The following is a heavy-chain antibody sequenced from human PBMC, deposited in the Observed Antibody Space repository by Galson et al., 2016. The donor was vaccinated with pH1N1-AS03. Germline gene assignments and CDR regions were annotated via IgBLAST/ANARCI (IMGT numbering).Heavy chain of an antibody. J-gene: IGHJ4*02. CDR3: ARHRIESVLSNPVDY. CDR2: IYPGDSDT. CDR1: GYSFTTYW. V-gene: IGHV5-51*01. D-gene: IGHD5/OR15-5a*01. Sequence: QSGAEVKKPGESLKISCKGSGYSFTTYWIVWVRQMPGKGLECMGIIYPGDSDTRYSPSFQGQVTISADKSIGTAYLQWSSLKASDTAIYYRARHRIESVLSNPVDYWGQETPVTVSA.